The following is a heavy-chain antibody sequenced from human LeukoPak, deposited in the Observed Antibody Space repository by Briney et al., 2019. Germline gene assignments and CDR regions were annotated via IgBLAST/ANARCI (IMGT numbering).Heavy chain of an antibody. D-gene: IGHD1-26*01. Sequence: GGSLRLSCAASGFPFSSNWMHWVRQAPGKGLVWVSRINSDGSSPHYADSVKGRFAISRDNSKNTLYLQMNSLRAEDTAVYYCARVGYSGSYYEDYWGQGTLVTVSS. CDR1: GFPFSSNW. CDR3: ARVGYSGSYYEDY. CDR2: INSDGSSP. J-gene: IGHJ4*02. V-gene: IGHV3-74*01.